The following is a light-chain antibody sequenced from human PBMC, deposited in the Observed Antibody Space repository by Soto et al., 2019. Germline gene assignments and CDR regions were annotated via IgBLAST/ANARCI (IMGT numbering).Light chain of an antibody. CDR2: AAY. Sequence: DIQMTQSPSSLSASVGDRVTITCRASQSISSYLNWYQQKPGKAPKLLIYAAYSLQSGVTSRFSGSVSGTDFTLTISSLQPEDFATYYCQQSYSTPRTVGQGTKVEIK. V-gene: IGKV1-39*01. CDR1: QSISSY. CDR3: QQSYSTPRT. J-gene: IGKJ1*01.